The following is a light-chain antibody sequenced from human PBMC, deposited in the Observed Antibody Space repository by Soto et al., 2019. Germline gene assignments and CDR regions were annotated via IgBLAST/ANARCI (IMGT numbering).Light chain of an antibody. CDR3: QQLNS. V-gene: IGKV1-9*01. J-gene: IGKJ3*01. Sequence: IRLSQSPSSVRASXGDRVTITCRASQGNSRYLAWYQKKPGXAPKLLIYAAYTLQSGVPSRFSGSGSGIDFTLTISSLQPEDFATYYCQQLNSFGPGTKVDI. CDR1: QGNSRY. CDR2: AAY.